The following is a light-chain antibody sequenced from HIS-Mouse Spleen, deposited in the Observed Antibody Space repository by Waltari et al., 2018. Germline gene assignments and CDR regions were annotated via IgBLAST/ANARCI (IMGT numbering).Light chain of an antibody. CDR1: ALPTKY. J-gene: IGLJ2*01. V-gene: IGLV3-10*01. CDR3: YSTDSSGNHRV. Sequence: SYELTQPPSASVSPGQTARITCSGDALPTKYAYWYQQKSGQAPVLVIYEDSKRPSGSPGRCSGSSSGTMATLTISGAQVEDEADYYCYSTDSSGNHRVFGGGTKLTVL. CDR2: EDS.